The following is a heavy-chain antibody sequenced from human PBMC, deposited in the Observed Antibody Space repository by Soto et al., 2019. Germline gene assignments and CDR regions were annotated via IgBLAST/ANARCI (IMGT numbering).Heavy chain of an antibody. J-gene: IGHJ4*02. D-gene: IGHD4-17*01. CDR3: AREVGYGDFSAALLD. Sequence: VQLMQSGAEVKQPGSSVKVSCKASGGTFSSHSINWVRQAPGQGLEWMGGIITIFGTANYAQNFQGRVTITADQSTSTAYMELNSLRSDDTAVYYCAREVGYGDFSAALLDWGQGTLVTVSS. CDR2: IITIFGTA. V-gene: IGHV1-69*01. CDR1: GGTFSSHS.